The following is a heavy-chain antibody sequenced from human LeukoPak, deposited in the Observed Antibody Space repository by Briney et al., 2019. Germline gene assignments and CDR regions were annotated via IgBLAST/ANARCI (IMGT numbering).Heavy chain of an antibody. J-gene: IGHJ4*02. CDR3: ARGRRGYWLDY. Sequence: PGGSLRLSRAASGFTFSSYSMNWVRQAPGKGLEWVSYIGTGSSPIYYADSVKGRFTVSRDNAKNSLYLQMNSLRVEDTAVYYCARGRRGYWLDYWGQGALVTVSS. CDR2: IGTGSSPI. CDR1: GFTFSSYS. D-gene: IGHD3-22*01. V-gene: IGHV3-48*04.